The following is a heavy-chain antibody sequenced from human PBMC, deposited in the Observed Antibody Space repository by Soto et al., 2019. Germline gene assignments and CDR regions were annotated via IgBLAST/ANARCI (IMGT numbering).Heavy chain of an antibody. Sequence: VGSLRLSCAASGFTFSSYEMNWVRQAPGKGLEWVSYISSSGSTIYYADSVKGRFTISRDNAKNSLYLQMNSLRAEDTAVYYCARAGYDFWSGYLFDYWGQGTLVTASS. CDR2: ISSSGSTI. D-gene: IGHD3-3*01. CDR1: GFTFSSYE. CDR3: ARAGYDFWSGYLFDY. V-gene: IGHV3-48*03. J-gene: IGHJ4*02.